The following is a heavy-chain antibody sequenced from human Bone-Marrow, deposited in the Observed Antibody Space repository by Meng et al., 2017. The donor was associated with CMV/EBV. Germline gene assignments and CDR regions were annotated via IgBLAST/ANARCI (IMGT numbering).Heavy chain of an antibody. CDR1: GFTFSSYA. J-gene: IGHJ6*02. D-gene: IGHD6-6*01. CDR3: AKDDHYSSSSRFQRGYYCYYGMDV. CDR2: ISGSGGST. Sequence: GESLKISCAASGFTFSSYAMSWVRQAPGKGLEWVSAISGSGGSTYYADSVKGRFTISRDNSKNTLYLQMNSLRAEDTAVYYCAKDDHYSSSSRFQRGYYCYYGMDVWGQGTTVTVSS. V-gene: IGHV3-23*01.